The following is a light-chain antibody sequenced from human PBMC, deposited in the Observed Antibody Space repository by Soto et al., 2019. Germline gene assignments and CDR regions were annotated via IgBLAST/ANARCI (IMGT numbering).Light chain of an antibody. V-gene: IGLV2-14*03. Sequence: QSVLTQPASVSGSPGQRVTISCTGTSTDVGGCNYVYWYQQHPGEAPKLMIYGISNRPSGVSNRFSGSKSGTSASLAITGLQAEDEADYYCNAYTCSWTPLVFGGGTQLTVL. CDR1: STDVGGCNY. CDR3: NAYTCSWTPLV. CDR2: GIS. J-gene: IGLJ3*02.